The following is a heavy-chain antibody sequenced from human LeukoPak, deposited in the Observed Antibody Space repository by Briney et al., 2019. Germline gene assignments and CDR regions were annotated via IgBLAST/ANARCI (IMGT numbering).Heavy chain of an antibody. D-gene: IGHD3-9*01. CDR2: IYPGDSDT. Sequence: PGESLKISCKGSGYSFTSYWIGWVRQMPGKGLEWMGIIYPGDSDTRYSPSFQGQVTISADKSISTAYLQWSSLKASDTAMYYCARAYYDILTGYSEWFDPWGQGTLVTVSS. J-gene: IGHJ5*02. CDR3: ARAYYDILTGYSEWFDP. V-gene: IGHV5-51*01. CDR1: GYSFTSYW.